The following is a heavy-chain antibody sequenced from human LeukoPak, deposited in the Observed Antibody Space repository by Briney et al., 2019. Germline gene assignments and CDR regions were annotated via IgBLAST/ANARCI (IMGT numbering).Heavy chain of an antibody. D-gene: IGHD3-10*01. Sequence: PSGTLSLTCAVSGGSISSSSYYWGWIRQPPGKGLEWIGSIYYSGSTYYNPSLKSRVTISVDTSKNQFSLKLSSVTAADTAVYYCARDTTFGELSRGMDVWGQGTTVTVSS. J-gene: IGHJ6*02. CDR3: ARDTTFGELSRGMDV. CDR1: GGSISSSSYY. V-gene: IGHV4-39*07. CDR2: IYYSGST.